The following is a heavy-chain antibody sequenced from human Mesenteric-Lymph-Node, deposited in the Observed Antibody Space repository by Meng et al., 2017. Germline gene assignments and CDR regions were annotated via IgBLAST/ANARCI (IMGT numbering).Heavy chain of an antibody. CDR3: AKDYIVGATDLFDY. V-gene: IGHV3-23*04. J-gene: IGHJ4*02. D-gene: IGHD1-26*01. CDR2: IEAWGDT. Sequence: EVQRVDSGGDVVQQGGSRRRACAASGFAFSSYAMSGVRQAPGKGLEWVSVIEAWGDTYYADSVKGRFTISRDNSMNTLYLQMNSLRTEDTAVYYCAKDYIVGATDLFDYWGQGTLVTVSS. CDR1: GFAFSSYA.